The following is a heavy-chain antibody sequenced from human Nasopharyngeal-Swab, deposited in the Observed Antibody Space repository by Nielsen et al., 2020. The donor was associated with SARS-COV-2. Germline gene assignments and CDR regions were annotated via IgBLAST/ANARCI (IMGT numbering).Heavy chain of an antibody. CDR2: IYYSGST. D-gene: IGHD2-15*01. J-gene: IGHJ3*02. Sequence: RQAPGKGLEWIGYIYYSGSTYYNPSLKSRVTISVDTSKNQFSLKLSSVTAADTAVYYCARDGVVAATDAFDIWGQGTMVTVS. V-gene: IGHV4-31*02. CDR3: ARDGVVAATDAFDI.